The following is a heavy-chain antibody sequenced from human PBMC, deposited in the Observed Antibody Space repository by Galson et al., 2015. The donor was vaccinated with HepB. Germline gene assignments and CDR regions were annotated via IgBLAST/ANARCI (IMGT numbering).Heavy chain of an antibody. J-gene: IGHJ4*02. CDR2: ISGRGGST. D-gene: IGHD2-15*01. V-gene: IGHV3-23*01. CDR3: AKSRDIVVVVAEGVPDY. CDR1: GFTFSSYA. Sequence: SLRLSCAVSGFTFSSYATNWVRQAPGKGLEWVSGISGRGGSTYYADSVKGRFTISRDNSKNTLYLQMNSLRAEDTAVYYCAKSRDIVVVVAEGVPDYWGQGTLVTVSS.